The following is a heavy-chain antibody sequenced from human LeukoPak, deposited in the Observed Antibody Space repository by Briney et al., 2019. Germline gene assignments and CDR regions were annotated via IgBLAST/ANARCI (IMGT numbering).Heavy chain of an antibody. Sequence: SETLSLTCTVSGGSISSYYWSWIRQPPGKGLEWIGYIYYSGSTNYNPSLKSRVTISVDTSKNQFSLKLSSVTAADTAVYYCASYDFWSGYCDYWGQGTLVTVSS. CDR2: IYYSGST. V-gene: IGHV4-59*12. CDR3: ASYDFWSGYCDY. CDR1: GGSISSYY. J-gene: IGHJ4*02. D-gene: IGHD3-3*01.